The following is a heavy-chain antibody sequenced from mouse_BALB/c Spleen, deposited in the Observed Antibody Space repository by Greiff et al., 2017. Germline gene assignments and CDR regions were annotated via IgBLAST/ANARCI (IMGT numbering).Heavy chain of an antibody. Sequence: EVQLVESGGGLVKPGGSLKLSCAASVFTFSSYAMSWVRQTPEKRLEWVASISSGGSTYYPDSVKGRFTISRDNARNILYLQMSSLRSEDTAMYYCARSSWFAYWGQGTLVTVSA. J-gene: IGHJ3*01. D-gene: IGHD2-10*02. CDR3: ARSSWFAY. CDR2: ISSGGST. V-gene: IGHV5-6-5*01. CDR1: VFTFSSYA.